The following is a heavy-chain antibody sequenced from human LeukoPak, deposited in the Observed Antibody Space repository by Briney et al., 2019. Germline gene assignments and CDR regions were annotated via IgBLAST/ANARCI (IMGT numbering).Heavy chain of an antibody. CDR1: VGTFSSYA. J-gene: IGHJ4*02. Sequence: ASVTVSCKASVGTFSSYAISWVRQAPGQGLEWMGGIIPIFGTANYAQKFQGRVTITADESTSTAYMELSSLRSEDTAVYYCARAPMARAFDYWGQGTLVTVSS. CDR2: IIPIFGTA. CDR3: ARAPMARAFDY. V-gene: IGHV1-69*13. D-gene: IGHD3-10*01.